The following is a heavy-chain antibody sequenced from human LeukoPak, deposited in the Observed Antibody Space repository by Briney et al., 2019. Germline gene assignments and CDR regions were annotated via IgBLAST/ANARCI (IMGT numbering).Heavy chain of an antibody. CDR1: GFTFSSYA. CDR2: ICPDGTVT. Sequence: GGSLRLSCSASGFTFSSYAMHWVRQAPGKGPMWVSRICPDGTVTNYADSVKARFIISRDNARNTVYLQMNSLRVEDTAVYYCVRDFRSADYWGQGTLVTVSS. J-gene: IGHJ4*02. V-gene: IGHV3-74*01. CDR3: VRDFRSADY.